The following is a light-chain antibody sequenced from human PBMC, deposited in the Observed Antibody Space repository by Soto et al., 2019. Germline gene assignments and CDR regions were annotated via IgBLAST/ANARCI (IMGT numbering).Light chain of an antibody. Sequence: ESVLTQSPSSLSLSPGESATLSCRASQSLSSSYLAWYQQKAGQPPRLLMFRSSDRAAGVPDRFSGSASGTEFTLTISSLEPEDFAVYYCQQYFRTPLTFGGGTKV. CDR3: QQYFRTPLT. CDR1: QSLSSSY. J-gene: IGKJ4*01. V-gene: IGKV3-20*01. CDR2: RSS.